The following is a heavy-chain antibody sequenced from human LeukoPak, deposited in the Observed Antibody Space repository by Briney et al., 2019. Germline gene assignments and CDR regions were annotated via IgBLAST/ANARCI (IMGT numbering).Heavy chain of an antibody. D-gene: IGHD3-22*01. CDR2: IYYSGST. CDR1: GGSISSYY. Sequence: SETLSLTCTLSGGSISSYYWSWIRQPPGKGLEWIGYIYYSGSTNYNPSLKSRVTISVDTSKNQFSLKLSSVTAADTAVYYCARVRGSDSSGFDYWGQGTLVTVSS. J-gene: IGHJ4*02. V-gene: IGHV4-59*01. CDR3: ARVRGSDSSGFDY.